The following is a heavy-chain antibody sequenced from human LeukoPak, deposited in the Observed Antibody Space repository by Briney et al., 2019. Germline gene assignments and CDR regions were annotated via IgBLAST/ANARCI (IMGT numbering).Heavy chain of an antibody. V-gene: IGHV4-39*01. Sequence: SETLSLSCSVSGGSISSSSYYWGWIRKPPGKGLEWIGIMYYSGRTYFNSSLKSRVSISVDTSKTQFSLKLSSVTAAHTAVYYCARHQTDCGGDCYSFYYYYYGMDVWGQGTTVTVSS. CDR1: GGSISSSSYY. CDR3: ARHQTDCGGDCYSFYYYYYGMDV. CDR2: MYYSGRT. J-gene: IGHJ6*02. D-gene: IGHD2-21*02.